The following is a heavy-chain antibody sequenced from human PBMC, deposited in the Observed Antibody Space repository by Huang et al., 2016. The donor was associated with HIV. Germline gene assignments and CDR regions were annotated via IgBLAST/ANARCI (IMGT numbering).Heavy chain of an antibody. D-gene: IGHD3-16*02. Sequence: QVQLQESGPGLVKPSATLSLTCTVSGGSISPHYWSWIRQPPGTGLELIGSIYFSGSPNYSPSLRSRVTISVDTAKNQFSLKLSSVTAADTAVYYCVRDRNSIVYWGQGTLVTVSP. V-gene: IGHV4-59*11. CDR3: VRDRNSIVY. CDR2: IYFSGSP. J-gene: IGHJ4*02. CDR1: GGSISPHY.